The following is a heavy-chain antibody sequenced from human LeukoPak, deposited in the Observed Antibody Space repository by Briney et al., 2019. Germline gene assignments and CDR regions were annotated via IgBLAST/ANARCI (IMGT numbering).Heavy chain of an antibody. CDR3: ARAQMSLYSYGY. CDR1: GYTFTSYD. Sequence: GASVKVSCKASGYTFTSYDINWVRQATGQGLEWMGWMNPNSGNTGYAQKFQGRVTMTRNTSISTAYMELSSLRSEDTAVYYCARAQMSLYSYGYWGQGTLVTVSS. D-gene: IGHD5-18*01. J-gene: IGHJ4*02. CDR2: MNPNSGNT. V-gene: IGHV1-8*01.